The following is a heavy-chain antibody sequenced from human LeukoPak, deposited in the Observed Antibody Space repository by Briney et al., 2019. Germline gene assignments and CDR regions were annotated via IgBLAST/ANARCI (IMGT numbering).Heavy chain of an antibody. Sequence: SQTLSLTCTVSGGSISSGSYYWSWIRQPAGKGLEWIGRIYTSGSTNYNPSLKSRVTISVDTSKNQFSLKLSSVTAADTAVYYCARAVQAYSSSWYVLFDPWGQGTLVTVSS. J-gene: IGHJ5*02. CDR1: GGSISSGSYY. CDR3: ARAVQAYSSSWYVLFDP. CDR2: IYTSGST. D-gene: IGHD6-13*01. V-gene: IGHV4-61*02.